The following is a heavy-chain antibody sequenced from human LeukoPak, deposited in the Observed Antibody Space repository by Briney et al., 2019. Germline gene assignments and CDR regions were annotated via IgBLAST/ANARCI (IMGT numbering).Heavy chain of an antibody. CDR1: GFTFTSYY. J-gene: IGHJ6*02. V-gene: IGHV3-21*04. CDR3: TRGHYGLEV. Sequence: PGGSLRLSCEASGFTFTSYYMNWVRQAPGRGLEWVSSIGSSSTHIYYADSVKGRFTISRDNAKNSLYLQMNSLRAEDTAVYYCTRGHYGLEVWGQGTTVTVSS. CDR2: IGSSSTHI.